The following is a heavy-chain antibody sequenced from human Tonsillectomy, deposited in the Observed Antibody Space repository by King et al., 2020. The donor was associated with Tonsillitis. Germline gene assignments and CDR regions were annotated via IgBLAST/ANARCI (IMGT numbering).Heavy chain of an antibody. J-gene: IGHJ3*02. D-gene: IGHD2-21*02. Sequence: VQLQESGPGLVKPSETLSLTCTVSGDSFSNYCWSWSRPAAGKGLEWIGRIYISGSTDYKPSLKSRVTMSVDTSKNQFSLRLSSVTAADTAVYYCAGDFVVVTATYDAFDIWGQGTMVTVSS. V-gene: IGHV4-4*07. CDR2: IYISGST. CDR1: GDSFSNYC. CDR3: AGDFVVVTATYDAFDI.